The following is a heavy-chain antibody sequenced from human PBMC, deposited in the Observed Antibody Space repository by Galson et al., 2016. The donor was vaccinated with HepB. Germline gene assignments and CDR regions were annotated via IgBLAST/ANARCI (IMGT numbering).Heavy chain of an antibody. Sequence: SETLSLTCAVSGGSISSSNWWSWARQPPGKGLEWIGEIYHTGKTNYNPSPKSRATISIDKSKNQFSLNLSSVTAADTAVYYCAREGGPNGGYHLDYWGQGTRVTVSS. CDR2: IYHTGKT. V-gene: IGHV4-4*02. D-gene: IGHD3-22*01. J-gene: IGHJ4*02. CDR1: GGSISSSNW. CDR3: AREGGPNGGYHLDY.